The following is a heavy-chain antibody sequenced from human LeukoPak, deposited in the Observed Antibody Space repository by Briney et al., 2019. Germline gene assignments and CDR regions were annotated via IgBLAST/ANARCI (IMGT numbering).Heavy chain of an antibody. V-gene: IGHV2-5*02. CDR1: GFSLSTSGVG. CDR2: IYWDDDK. Sequence: SGPTLVNPTQTLTLTCTFSGFSLSTSGVGVGWIRQPPGKALEWLALIYWDDDKRYSPSLKSRLTITKDTSKNQVVLTMTNMDPVDTATYYCAHRLRNDFWSGPAGPFDYWGQGTLVTVSS. CDR3: AHRLRNDFWSGPAGPFDY. J-gene: IGHJ4*02. D-gene: IGHD3-3*01.